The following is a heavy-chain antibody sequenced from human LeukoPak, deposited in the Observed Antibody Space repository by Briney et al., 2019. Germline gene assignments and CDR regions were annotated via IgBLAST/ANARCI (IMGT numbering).Heavy chain of an antibody. Sequence: GASVKVSCKASGGTFSSYAISWVRQAPGQGLEWMGGIIPIFGTANYAQKFQGRVTITTDESTSTAYVELSSLRSEDTAVYYCASYEYSSSSVPFDYWGQGTLVTVSS. J-gene: IGHJ4*02. V-gene: IGHV1-69*05. CDR2: IIPIFGTA. CDR1: GGTFSSYA. CDR3: ASYEYSSSSVPFDY. D-gene: IGHD6-6*01.